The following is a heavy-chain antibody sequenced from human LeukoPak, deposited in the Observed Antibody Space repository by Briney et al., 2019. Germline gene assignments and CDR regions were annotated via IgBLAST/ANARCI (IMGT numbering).Heavy chain of an antibody. CDR3: ARGTVTTQYFDY. Sequence: PSETLSLTCTVSGGSITTYHWSWLRQPPGKGLEWIGYIYYSGSTNYNPSLKSRFTMSVDTSNNQFSLKLSSVTAADTAVYFCARGTVTTQYFDYWGQGTLVTVSS. D-gene: IGHD4-17*01. CDR2: IYYSGST. J-gene: IGHJ4*02. V-gene: IGHV4-59*01. CDR1: GGSITTYH.